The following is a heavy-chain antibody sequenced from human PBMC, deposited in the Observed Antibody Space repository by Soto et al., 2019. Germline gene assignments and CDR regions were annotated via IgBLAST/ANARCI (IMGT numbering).Heavy chain of an antibody. CDR1: GGSISTSYY. Sequence: SETLSLTCTVSGGSISTSYYWGWIRQPPGKGLEWIGSIYYSGSTYYNPSLKSRVTISVDTSKNQFSLKLSSVTAADTAVYYCARHSEWKLQYYFDYWGQGTLVTVS. J-gene: IGHJ4*02. D-gene: IGHD1-26*01. CDR2: IYYSGST. V-gene: IGHV4-39*01. CDR3: ARHSEWKLQYYFDY.